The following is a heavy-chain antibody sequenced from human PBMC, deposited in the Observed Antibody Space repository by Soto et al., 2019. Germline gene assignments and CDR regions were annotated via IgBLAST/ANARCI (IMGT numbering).Heavy chain of an antibody. J-gene: IGHJ6*02. D-gene: IGHD2-2*02. CDR2: IYTSGST. V-gene: IGHV4-4*07. CDR1: GGSISSYY. CDR3: ARDFPYCSSTSCYNYYYGMDV. Sequence: PXGTLSLTCTVSGGSISSYYWSWIRQPSGKGLEWIGRIYTSGSTNYNPSLKSRVTMSVDTSKNQFSLKLSSVTAADTAVYYCARDFPYCSSTSCYNYYYGMDVWGQGTTVTVSS.